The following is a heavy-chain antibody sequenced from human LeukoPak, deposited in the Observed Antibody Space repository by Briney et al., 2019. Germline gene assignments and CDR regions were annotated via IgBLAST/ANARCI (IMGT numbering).Heavy chain of an antibody. D-gene: IGHD3-10*01. CDR2: MYYSGST. CDR1: GGSISSYY. J-gene: IGHJ4*02. Sequence: SETLSLTCTVSGGSISSYYWSWIRQPPGKGLEWIGYMYYSGSTSYNPSLKSRDTISVDTSKNQFSLKLSSVTAADTAVYHCARDQSGGYYFDYWGQGTLVTVSS. V-gene: IGHV4-59*01. CDR3: ARDQSGGYYFDY.